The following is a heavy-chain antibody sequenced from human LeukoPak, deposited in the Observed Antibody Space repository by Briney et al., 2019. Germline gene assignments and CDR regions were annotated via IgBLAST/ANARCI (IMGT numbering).Heavy chain of an antibody. CDR1: GYTFTGYY. D-gene: IGHD5-18*01. J-gene: IGHJ4*02. CDR2: INPNSGGT. V-gene: IGHV1-2*02. Sequence: ASVKVSCTASGYTFTGYYMHWVRQAPGQGLEWMGWINPNSGGTKYAQKFQGRVTMTRDTSISTAYMELSRLRSDDTAVYYCATQMDTAMVTFDYWGQGTLVTVSS. CDR3: ATQMDTAMVTFDY.